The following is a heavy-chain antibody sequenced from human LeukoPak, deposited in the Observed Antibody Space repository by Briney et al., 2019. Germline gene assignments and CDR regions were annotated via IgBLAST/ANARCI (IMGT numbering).Heavy chain of an antibody. CDR3: PRRPKLNDYKRNWFDP. CDR1: GGSFSGYY. V-gene: IGHV4-34*01. D-gene: IGHD4-11*01. Sequence: TSETLSLTXAVHGGSFSGYYWSWIRQPPGKGLEWIGEVNPSGGTNYNPSLKSRVTISVDTSNKQFSLRLSSVTAADTAVYFCPRRPKLNDYKRNWFDPWGQGTLVTVSS. J-gene: IGHJ5*02. CDR2: VNPSGGT.